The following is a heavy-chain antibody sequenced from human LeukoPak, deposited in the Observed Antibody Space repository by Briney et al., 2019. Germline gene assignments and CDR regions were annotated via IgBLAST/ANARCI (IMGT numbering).Heavy chain of an antibody. CDR3: ARTCRATDYDFWSGPPHAFDI. CDR1: GFTVSSNY. CDR2: IYSGGST. V-gene: IGHV3-66*01. J-gene: IGHJ3*02. D-gene: IGHD3-3*01. Sequence: GGSLRLSCAASGFTVSSNYMSWVRQAPGKGLEWVSVIYSGGSTYYADSVKGRFTISRDNSKNSLHLQMNSLRAEDTAVYYCARTCRATDYDFWSGPPHAFDIWGQGTMVTVSS.